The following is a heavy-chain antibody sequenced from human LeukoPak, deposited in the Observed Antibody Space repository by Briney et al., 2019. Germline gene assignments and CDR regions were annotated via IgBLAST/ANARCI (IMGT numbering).Heavy chain of an antibody. CDR1: GDSVSNNSAA. CDR3: ARTYGLGYFDL. V-gene: IGHV6-1*01. CDR2: TYYRSKWYN. J-gene: IGHJ2*01. D-gene: IGHD4-17*01. Sequence: SQTLSLTCAISGDSVSNNSAAWNWISQAPSRGLEWLGRTYYRSKWYNDYAISVKSRITINPDTSKNKFSLQLNSVTPEDTAVYYCARTYGLGYFDLWGRGTLVTVSS.